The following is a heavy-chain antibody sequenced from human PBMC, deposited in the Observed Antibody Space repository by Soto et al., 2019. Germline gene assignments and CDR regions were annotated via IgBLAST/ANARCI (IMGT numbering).Heavy chain of an antibody. V-gene: IGHV3-23*01. CDR3: AKVKGRIRFGEFLLDAFDI. D-gene: IGHD3-10*01. CDR2: ISGSGGST. J-gene: IGHJ3*02. Sequence: EVQLLESGGGLVQPGGSLRLSCAASGFTFSSYAMSWVRQAPGKGLEWVSAISGSGGSTYYADSVKGRFTISRDNSKNTLYLQMNSLRAEDTAVYYCAKVKGRIRFGEFLLDAFDIWGQGTMVTVSS. CDR1: GFTFSSYA.